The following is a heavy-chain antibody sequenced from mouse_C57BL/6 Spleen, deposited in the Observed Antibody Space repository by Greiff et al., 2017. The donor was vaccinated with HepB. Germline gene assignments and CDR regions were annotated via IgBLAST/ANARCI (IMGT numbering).Heavy chain of an antibody. V-gene: IGHV1-26*01. CDR1: GYTFTDYY. CDR2: INPNNGGT. CDR3: ARQGGHYYGNAMDD. J-gene: IGHJ4*01. D-gene: IGHD1-1*01. Sequence: EVQLQQSGPELVKPGASVKISCKASGYTFTDYYMNWVKQSHGKSLEWIGDINPNNGGTSYNQKFKGKATLTVDKSSSTAYMERRSLTSEDSAVYYCARQGGHYYGNAMDDWGQGTSVTVSS.